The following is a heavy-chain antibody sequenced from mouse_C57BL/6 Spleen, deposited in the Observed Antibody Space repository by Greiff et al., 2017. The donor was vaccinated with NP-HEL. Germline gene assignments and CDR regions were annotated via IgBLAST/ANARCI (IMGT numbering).Heavy chain of an antibody. CDR3: ARDYGSSYRYFDV. D-gene: IGHD1-1*01. CDR2: IDPSDSYT. Sequence: QVQLQQPGAELVKPGASVKLSCKASGYTFTSYWMQRVKQRPGQGLEWIGEIDPSDSYTNYNQKFKGKATLTADKSSSTAYMQLSSLTSEDSAVYFGARDYGSSYRYFDVWGTGTTVTVSS. CDR1: GYTFTSYW. V-gene: IGHV1-50*01. J-gene: IGHJ1*03.